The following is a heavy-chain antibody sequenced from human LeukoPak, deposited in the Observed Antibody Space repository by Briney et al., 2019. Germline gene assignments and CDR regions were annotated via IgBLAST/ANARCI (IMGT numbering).Heavy chain of an antibody. V-gene: IGHV1-2*02. CDR3: AREFSYDAFDI. CDR1: GYTFTGYY. J-gene: IGHJ3*02. Sequence: ASVKVSCKASGYTFTGYYVHWVRQAPGQGLEWMGWINPNSGGTNYAQKFQGRVTVTRDTSISTAYMELSRLRSDDTAVYYCAREFSYDAFDIWGQGTMVTVSS. CDR2: INPNSGGT.